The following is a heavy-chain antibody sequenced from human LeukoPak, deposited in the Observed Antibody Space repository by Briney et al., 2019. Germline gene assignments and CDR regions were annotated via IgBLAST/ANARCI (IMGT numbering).Heavy chain of an antibody. CDR2: IIPIFGTA. J-gene: IGHJ5*02. V-gene: IGHV1-69*05. D-gene: IGHD2-21*02. CDR1: GGTFSTTA. CDR3: ARGDYCGGDWCLDP. Sequence: GASVKVSCKASGGTFSTTAFSWVRQAPGQGLEWMGGIIPIFGTANYAQKFQGRVTITTDESTSTAYMELSSLRSEDMAVYYCARGDYCGGDWCLDPWGQGTLVTVSS.